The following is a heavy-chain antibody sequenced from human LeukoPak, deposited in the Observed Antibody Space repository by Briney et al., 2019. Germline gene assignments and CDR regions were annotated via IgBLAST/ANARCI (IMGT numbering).Heavy chain of an antibody. Sequence: GGSLRLSCAASGFTFSTYWMSWVRQAPGKGLEWVANIKRDGSEKYYVDSVKGRFTISRDNAKNSLYLQMNSLRVEGTALYYCSRDSPSIASAGTPLDYWGQGTLVTVSS. V-gene: IGHV3-7*01. CDR2: IKRDGSEK. CDR1: GFTFSTYW. D-gene: IGHD6-13*01. J-gene: IGHJ4*02. CDR3: SRDSPSIASAGTPLDY.